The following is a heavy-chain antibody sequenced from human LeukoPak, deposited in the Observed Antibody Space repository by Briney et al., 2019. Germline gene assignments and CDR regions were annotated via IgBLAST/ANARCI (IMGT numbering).Heavy chain of an antibody. D-gene: IGHD6-13*01. Sequence: SGGSLRLSCAASGFTFSTYWMHWVRQAPGKGLVWVSRLSPDGSSSIYADSVKGRFTVSRDNAKDTLYLQMNSLRAEDTAVYYCARRAIPSQQRAMDWFDPWGQGTLVTVSS. CDR3: ARRAIPSQQRAMDWFDP. CDR2: LSPDGSSS. CDR1: GFTFSTYW. V-gene: IGHV3-74*01. J-gene: IGHJ5*02.